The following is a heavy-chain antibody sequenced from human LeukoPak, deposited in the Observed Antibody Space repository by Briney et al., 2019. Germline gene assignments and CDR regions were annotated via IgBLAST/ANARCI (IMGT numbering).Heavy chain of an antibody. D-gene: IGHD2-2*01. J-gene: IGHJ4*02. V-gene: IGHV3-7*03. CDR1: EFTFSRFW. CDR3: ARALSGAAAPFDW. CDR2: IKQDGSEQ. Sequence: PGGSLRLSCAASEFTFSRFWMTWVRQAPGKGLEWVANIKQDGSEQYYVDPVKGRFTISRDSAKNSLYLQMNSLRAEDTAVYYCARALSGAAAPFDWWGQGTLATVSS.